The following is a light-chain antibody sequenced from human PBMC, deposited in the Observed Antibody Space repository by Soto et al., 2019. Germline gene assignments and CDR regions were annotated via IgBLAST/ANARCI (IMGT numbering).Light chain of an antibody. J-gene: IGKJ5*01. CDR3: MQALQTPLT. Sequence: DIVMTQSPLSLPVTPGEPASISCRSSQSLLHSSGHNYLDWYLQKPGQSPQLLIYLGCNRASGVPDRCSGSGSGTDFTLKISRVEAEDVGVYYCMQALQTPLTFGQGTRLEIK. V-gene: IGKV2-28*01. CDR2: LGC. CDR1: QSLLHSSGHNY.